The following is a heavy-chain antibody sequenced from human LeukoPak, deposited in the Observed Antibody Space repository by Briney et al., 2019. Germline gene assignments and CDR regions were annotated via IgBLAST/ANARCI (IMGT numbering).Heavy chain of an antibody. CDR3: ARDRSSSWFILDAFDI. Sequence: GRSLRLSCAASGFTFSSYSMNWVRQAPGMGLGWVSSISNGSTYIYYADSVKGRFTISRDNAKNSLYLQMNSLRAEDTAVYYCARDRSSSWFILDAFDIWGQGTMVTVSS. CDR2: ISNGSTYI. D-gene: IGHD6-13*01. V-gene: IGHV3-21*01. CDR1: GFTFSSYS. J-gene: IGHJ3*02.